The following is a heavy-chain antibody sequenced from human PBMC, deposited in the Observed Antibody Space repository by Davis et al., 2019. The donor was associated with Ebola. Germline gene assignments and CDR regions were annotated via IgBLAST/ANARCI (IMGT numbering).Heavy chain of an antibody. V-gene: IGHV3-21*01. CDR3: ATSRGGYYDSSGYYPFDP. D-gene: IGHD3-22*01. Sequence: GGSLRLSCAATGFTFSTYSMSWVRQAPGKGLEWVSSISSDSDYIYYADSAKGRFTIFRDNAKNSLYLQMNSLRAEDTAVYYCATSRGGYYDSSGYYPFDPWGQGTLVTVSS. CDR1: GFTFSTYS. J-gene: IGHJ5*02. CDR2: ISSDSDYI.